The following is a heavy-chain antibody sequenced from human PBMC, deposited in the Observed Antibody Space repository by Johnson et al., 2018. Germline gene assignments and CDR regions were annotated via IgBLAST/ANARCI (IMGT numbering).Heavy chain of an antibody. CDR3: ARDLRDYGNGMDV. Sequence: VQLVETGAEVKKPGASVKVSCKASGYTFTSYYMHWVRQAPGQGLEWMGIINPSGGSTSYAQKFQGRVTMTRDTSTSTGRMELSSLRSEDTAVYYLARDLRDYGNGMDVWGQGTTVTVSS. CDR2: INPSGGST. CDR1: GYTFTSYY. V-gene: IGHV1-46*01. D-gene: IGHD4-17*01. J-gene: IGHJ6*02.